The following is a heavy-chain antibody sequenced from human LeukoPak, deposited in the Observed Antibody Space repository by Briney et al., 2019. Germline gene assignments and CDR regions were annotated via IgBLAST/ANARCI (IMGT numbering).Heavy chain of an antibody. CDR1: GFTFSSYS. J-gene: IGHJ3*02. CDR3: ARAIAEAAFDI. D-gene: IGHD5/OR15-5a*01. V-gene: IGHV3-21*01. CDR2: ISSSSSYI. Sequence: GGSLRLTCAASGFTFSSYSMNWVRKAPGKGLEWVSSISSSSSYIYYADSVKGRFTISRDNDKNSLYLQMNGLRAEDTAVYYCARAIAEAAFDIWGQGTMVTVSS.